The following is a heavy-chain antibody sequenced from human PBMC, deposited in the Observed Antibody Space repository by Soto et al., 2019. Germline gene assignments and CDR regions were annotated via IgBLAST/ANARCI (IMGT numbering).Heavy chain of an antibody. Sequence: SETLSLTCTVSGGSISSSSYYWGWIRQPPGKGLEWIGSIYYSGSTYYNPSLKSRVTISVDTSKNQFSLKLSSVTAADTAVYYCARHETYGGYEDYWGQGTLVTVSS. D-gene: IGHD5-12*01. CDR3: ARHETYGGYEDY. CDR1: GGSISSSSYY. CDR2: IYYSGST. J-gene: IGHJ4*02. V-gene: IGHV4-39*01.